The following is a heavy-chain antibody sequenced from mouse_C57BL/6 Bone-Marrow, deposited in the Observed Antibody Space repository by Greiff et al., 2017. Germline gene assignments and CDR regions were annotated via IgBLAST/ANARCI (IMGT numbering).Heavy chain of an antibody. CDR1: GYTFTSYW. V-gene: IGHV1-50*01. D-gene: IGHD2-2*01. CDR2: IDPSDSYT. Sequence: QVQLQQPGAKLVKPGASVKLSCKASGYTFTSYWMQWVKQRPGQGLEWIGEIDPSDSYTNYNQKFKGKATLSVDTSSSTAYMQLSSLTSEDSAVYYCARCGYDFYAMDYWGQGTSVTVSS. J-gene: IGHJ4*01. CDR3: ARCGYDFYAMDY.